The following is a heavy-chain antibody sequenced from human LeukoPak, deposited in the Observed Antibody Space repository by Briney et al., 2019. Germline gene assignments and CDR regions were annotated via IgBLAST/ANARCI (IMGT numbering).Heavy chain of an antibody. V-gene: IGHV3-23*01. CDR2: ISGSGGST. D-gene: IGHD3-10*01. CDR3: AKGDYYGSGSYFFDS. J-gene: IGHJ4*02. Sequence: GGSLRLSCAASGFTFSTYAMSWVRQAPGKGLEWVSAISGSGGSTYHAESVKGRFTISRDNSKNTLYLQMNSLRAEDTAVYYCAKGDYYGSGSYFFDSWGQGALVTVSS. CDR1: GFTFSTYA.